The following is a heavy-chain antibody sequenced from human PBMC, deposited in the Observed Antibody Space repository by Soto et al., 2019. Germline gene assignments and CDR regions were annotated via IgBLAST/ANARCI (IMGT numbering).Heavy chain of an antibody. CDR2: ISHSGST. CDR3: ARRALIAAAGTPIDY. V-gene: IGHV4-34*01. D-gene: IGHD6-13*01. CDR1: GGSFSGYY. J-gene: IGHJ4*02. Sequence: QVQLQQWGAGLLKPSETLSLTCAVYGGSFSGYYWSWIRQPPGKGLEWVGEISHSGSTNYNPSLKSRVTISVDTSKNQISLKLSSVTDADTAVYYCARRALIAAAGTPIDYWGQGTLVTVSS.